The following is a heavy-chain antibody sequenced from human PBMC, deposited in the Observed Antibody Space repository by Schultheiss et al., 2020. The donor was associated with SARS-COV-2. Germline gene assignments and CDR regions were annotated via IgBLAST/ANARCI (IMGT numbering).Heavy chain of an antibody. D-gene: IGHD6-19*01. CDR3: AKDSSGWYPTYFDY. Sequence: GGSLRLSCAASGFTITGYWMHWVRQVPGKGLVWVSRISSDGSSTSYADSVKGRFIISRDNAKNTLYLQMNSLRAEDTAVYYCAKDSSGWYPTYFDYWGQGTLVTVSS. CDR2: ISSDGSST. J-gene: IGHJ4*02. V-gene: IGHV3-74*01. CDR1: GFTITGYW.